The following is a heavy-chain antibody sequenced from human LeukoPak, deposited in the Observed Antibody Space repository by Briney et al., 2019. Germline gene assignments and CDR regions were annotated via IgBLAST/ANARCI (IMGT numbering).Heavy chain of an antibody. CDR1: GFTFKSYW. CDR3: ARGAYYYNSGDAFDV. CDR2: TKQDGSEK. Sequence: PGGSLRLSCAAPGFTFKSYWMSWVRQAPGKGLEWVANTKQDGSEKYYVDSVKGRFTISRDNARNSLYLQMNSLRVGDTAVYYCARGAYYYNSGDAFDVWGQGTMVTVSS. J-gene: IGHJ3*01. V-gene: IGHV3-7*01. D-gene: IGHD3-10*01.